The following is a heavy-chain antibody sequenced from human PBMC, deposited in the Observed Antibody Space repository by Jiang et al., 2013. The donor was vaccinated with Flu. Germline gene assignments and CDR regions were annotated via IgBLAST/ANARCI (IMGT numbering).Heavy chain of an antibody. V-gene: IGHV1-3*01. CDR1: GFTFTSYS. CDR3: ARGNCGGGYCYESLDP. D-gene: IGHD2-15*01. J-gene: IGHJ5*02. Sequence: GAEVKKPGASVKVSCKASGFTFTSYSFHWVRQAPGQRLEWIGWINAGNGNTEYSRKFQGRVTITRDTSASTAYMEVRSLRSEDTAMYFCARGNCGGGYCYESLDPWGQGTPVTVSS. CDR2: INAGNGNT.